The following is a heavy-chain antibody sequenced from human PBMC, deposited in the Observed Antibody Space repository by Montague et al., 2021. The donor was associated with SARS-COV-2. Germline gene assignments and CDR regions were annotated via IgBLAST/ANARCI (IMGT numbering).Heavy chain of an antibody. CDR2: INYSGDT. D-gene: IGHD5-18*01. V-gene: IGHV4-34*01. Sequence: LRLSCAASGFTFTGFAMHWVRQAPGKGLEWIGEINYSGDTYYNPSFTSRVTISMDTSESQFSLTLNSVTAADTAVYYCARDFSDGYTPYFDFWGQGTLVTVSS. CDR3: ARDFSDGYTPYFDF. J-gene: IGHJ4*02. CDR1: GFTFTGFA.